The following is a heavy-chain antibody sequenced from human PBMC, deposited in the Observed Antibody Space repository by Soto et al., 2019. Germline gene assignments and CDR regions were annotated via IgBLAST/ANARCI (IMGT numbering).Heavy chain of an antibody. CDR1: GGSFSGYY. Sequence: PSETLSLTCAVYGGSFSGYYWSWIRQPPGKGLEWIGEINHSGSTNYNPSLKSRVTISVDTSKNQFSLKLSSVTAADTAVYYCARLSLGQQLVLDDWGQGTLVTVSS. CDR3: ARLSLGQQLVLDD. V-gene: IGHV4-34*01. D-gene: IGHD6-13*01. J-gene: IGHJ4*02. CDR2: INHSGST.